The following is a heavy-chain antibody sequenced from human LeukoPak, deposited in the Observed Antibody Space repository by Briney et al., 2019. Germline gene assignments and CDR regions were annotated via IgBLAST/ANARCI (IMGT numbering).Heavy chain of an antibody. CDR3: ARDPRNDYGDYFFDY. Sequence: ASVKVSCKASGYTFTGYYMHWVRQAPGQGLEWMGWINPNSGGTNYAQKFQGRVTMTRDTSISTAYMELSRLRSDDTAVYYCARDPRNDYGDYFFDYWGRGTLVTVSS. J-gene: IGHJ4*02. V-gene: IGHV1-2*02. CDR2: INPNSGGT. CDR1: GYTFTGYY. D-gene: IGHD4-17*01.